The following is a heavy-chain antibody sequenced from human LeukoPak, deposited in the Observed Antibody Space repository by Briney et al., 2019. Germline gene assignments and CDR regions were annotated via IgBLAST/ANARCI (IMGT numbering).Heavy chain of an antibody. CDR3: AKILGYCSGGSCYVECFQH. Sequence: GGSLRLSCAASGFTFTSYAMTWVRQAPGKGLEWVSGISGSDGSTYYADSVKGRFTISRHNFKNTLYLQMNNLRAEDTAVYYCAKILGYCSGGSCYVECFQHWGQGTLVTVSS. D-gene: IGHD2-15*01. CDR2: ISGSDGST. CDR1: GFTFTSYA. J-gene: IGHJ1*01. V-gene: IGHV3-23*01.